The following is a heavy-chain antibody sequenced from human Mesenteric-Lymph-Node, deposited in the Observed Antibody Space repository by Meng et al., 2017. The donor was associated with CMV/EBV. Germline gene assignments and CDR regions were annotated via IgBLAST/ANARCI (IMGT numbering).Heavy chain of an antibody. J-gene: IGHJ4*02. CDR3: AGGVATISPLDY. V-gene: IGHV1-46*01. CDR1: GYTFTGYY. CDR2: INPSGGST. Sequence: ASVKVSCKASGYTFTGYYMHWVRQAPGQGLEWMGIINPSGGSTSYAQKFQGRVTMTRDTSTNTGYMEVTSLRSEDTAVYYCAGGVATISPLDYWGQGTLVTVSS. D-gene: IGHD5-12*01.